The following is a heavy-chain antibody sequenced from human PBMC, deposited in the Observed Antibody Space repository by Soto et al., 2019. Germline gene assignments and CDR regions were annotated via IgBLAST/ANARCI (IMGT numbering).Heavy chain of an antibody. V-gene: IGHV3-66*01. CDR1: GFTVSSNY. Sequence: GSLRLSCAASGFTVSSNYMSWVRQAPGEGLEWLSVTDSGGNTYYKDSVKGRFTVSRDNSKNTLYLQMSSLRPEDTAVYYCARDQNCWGQGTLVTVSS. CDR2: TDSGGNT. J-gene: IGHJ4*02. CDR3: ARDQNC.